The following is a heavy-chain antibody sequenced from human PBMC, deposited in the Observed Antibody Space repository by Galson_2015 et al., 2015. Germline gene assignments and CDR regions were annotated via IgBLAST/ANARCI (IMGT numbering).Heavy chain of an antibody. Sequence: CASSGCTVSSISATRNWIRQSPSSGREGLGWTYYRSKWSGNYAVSVKSRITINPDTSKNQFTLQLNSVTPEDTALYYCARGNEAFDMWGQGTMVTVSS. J-gene: IGHJ3*02. CDR2: TYYRSKWSG. CDR3: ARGNEAFDM. V-gene: IGHV6-1*01. CDR1: GCTVSSISAT. D-gene: IGHD4-23*01.